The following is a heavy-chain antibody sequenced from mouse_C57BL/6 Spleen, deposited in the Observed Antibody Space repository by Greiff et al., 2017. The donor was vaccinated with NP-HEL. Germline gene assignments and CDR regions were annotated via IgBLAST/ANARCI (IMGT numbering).Heavy chain of an antibody. Sequence: QVQLQQSGPELVKPGASVKISCKASGYAFSSSWMNWVKQRPGKGLEWIGRIYPGDGDTNYNGKFKGKATLTADKSSSTAYMQLSSLTSEDSAVYFCARGRYYDYEYFDVWGTGTTVTVSS. J-gene: IGHJ1*03. V-gene: IGHV1-82*01. CDR2: IYPGDGDT. CDR3: ARGRYYDYEYFDV. CDR1: GYAFSSSW. D-gene: IGHD2-4*01.